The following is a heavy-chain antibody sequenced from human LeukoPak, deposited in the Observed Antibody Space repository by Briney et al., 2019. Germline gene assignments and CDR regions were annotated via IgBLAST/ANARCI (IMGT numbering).Heavy chain of an antibody. D-gene: IGHD2-15*01. V-gene: IGHV3-23*01. CDR1: GFTFSNYA. CDR3: AKSDCSGIYCYVLDH. CDR2: SGSGGSI. J-gene: IGHJ4*02. Sequence: GGSLRLSCAASGFTFSNYAMSWVRQAPGKGLEWVSGSGSGGSIYYADSVKGRFTISRDNSKNTLFLQMNSLRAEDTAVYYCAKSDCSGIYCYVLDHWGQGTLVTVSS.